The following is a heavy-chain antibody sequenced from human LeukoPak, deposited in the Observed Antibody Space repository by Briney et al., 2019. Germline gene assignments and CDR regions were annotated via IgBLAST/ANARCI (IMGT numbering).Heavy chain of an antibody. CDR1: GGSISSYC. Sequence: KSSETLSLTCTVSGGSISSYCWSWIRQPPGKGLEWIGYIYYSGSTNYNPSLKSRVTISVDTSKNQFSLKLSSVTAADTAVYYCARHLDYWGQGTLVTVSS. J-gene: IGHJ4*02. V-gene: IGHV4-59*08. CDR2: IYYSGST. CDR3: ARHLDY.